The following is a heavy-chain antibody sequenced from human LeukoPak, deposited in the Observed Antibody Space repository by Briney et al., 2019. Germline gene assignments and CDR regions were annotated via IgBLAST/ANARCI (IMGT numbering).Heavy chain of an antibody. J-gene: IGHJ4*02. D-gene: IGHD7-27*01. CDR2: IRYDGSNK. Sequence: PGGSLRLSCAASGFTFSSYGMHWVRQAPGMGLEWVAFIRYDGSNKYYADSVKGRFTISRDNSKNTLYLQMNSLRAEDTAVYYCAIDLIWGIRSFDYWGQGTLVTVSS. CDR3: AIDLIWGIRSFDY. CDR1: GFTFSSYG. V-gene: IGHV3-30*02.